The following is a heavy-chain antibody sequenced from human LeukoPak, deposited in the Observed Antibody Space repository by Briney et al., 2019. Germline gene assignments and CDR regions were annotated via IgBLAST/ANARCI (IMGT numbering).Heavy chain of an antibody. CDR1: GFTLSSYA. CDR2: ISASGGST. J-gene: IGHJ6*03. CDR3: AKVMKGSERLTMVRGVIIKTAGLYYMDV. Sequence: PGGSLRLSCAASGFTLSSYAMSWVRQAPGKGLEWVSSISASGGSTNYEDSVKGRFTISRDNSKNTVYLQMNSLRAEDTAVYYCAKVMKGSERLTMVRGVIIKTAGLYYMDVWGKGTTVTVSS. V-gene: IGHV3-23*01. D-gene: IGHD3-10*01.